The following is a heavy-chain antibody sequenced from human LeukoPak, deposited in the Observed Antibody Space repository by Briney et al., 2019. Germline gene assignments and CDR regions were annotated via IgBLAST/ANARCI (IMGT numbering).Heavy chain of an antibody. D-gene: IGHD3-16*01. CDR1: GGSISDYY. CDR2: IYYSGST. V-gene: IGHV4-39*01. CDR3: VRGSTLRHYQY. J-gene: IGHJ4*02. Sequence: SETLSLTCTVSGGSISDYYWSWIRRPPGKGLEWIGSIYYSGSTYYNPSLKSRVTVSVDTSKNQFSLILSSVTAADTAVYYCVRGSTLRHYQYWGQGTLVTVSS.